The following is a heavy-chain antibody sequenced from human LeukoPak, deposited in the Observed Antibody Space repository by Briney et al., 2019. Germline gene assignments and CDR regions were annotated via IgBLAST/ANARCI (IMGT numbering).Heavy chain of an antibody. CDR3: ARDDTVTTRVGFID. D-gene: IGHD4-17*01. J-gene: IGHJ4*02. V-gene: IGHV3-30*02. CDR1: GFTFSSYG. CDR2: IRYDGSNK. Sequence: PGGSLRLSCAASGFTFSSYGMHWVRQAPGKGLEWVAFIRYDGSNKYYADSVKGRFTISRDNSKNTLYLQMNSLRAEDTAVYYCARDDTVTTRVGFIDWGQGTLVTVSS.